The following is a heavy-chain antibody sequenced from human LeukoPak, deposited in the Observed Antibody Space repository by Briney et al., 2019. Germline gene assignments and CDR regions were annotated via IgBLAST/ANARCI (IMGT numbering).Heavy chain of an antibody. CDR1: GGSISSGDYY. V-gene: IGHV4-30-4*08. CDR3: ARGVVPAAIPDY. Sequence: SETLSLTCTVSGGSISSGDYYWSWIRQPPGKGLEWIGYIYYSGSTYYNPSLKSRVTISVDTSKNQFSLKLSSVTAADTAVYYCARGVVPAAIPDYWSQGTLVTVSS. D-gene: IGHD2-2*02. J-gene: IGHJ4*02. CDR2: IYYSGST.